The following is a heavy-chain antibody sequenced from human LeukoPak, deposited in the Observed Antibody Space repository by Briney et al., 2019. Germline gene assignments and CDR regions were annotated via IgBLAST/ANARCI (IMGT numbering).Heavy chain of an antibody. CDR2: ISGSGGST. D-gene: IGHD1-26*01. J-gene: IGHJ4*02. CDR3: AIRTGRGTFDY. Sequence: GGSLRLSCAASGFTFGRYAMSWVRQAPGKGLEWVSAISGSGGSTYYTESVKGRFTISRDNSKNTLFLQANSLRAEDTAVYFCAIRTGRGTFDYRGQGTLVTVSS. V-gene: IGHV3-23*01. CDR1: GFTFGRYA.